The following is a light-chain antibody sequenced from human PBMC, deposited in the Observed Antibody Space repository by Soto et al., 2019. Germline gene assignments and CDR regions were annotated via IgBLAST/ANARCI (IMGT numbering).Light chain of an antibody. CDR3: CSYGVRSTYV. Sequence: QSVLTQPASVSGSPGQSITISCTGTSSDVGGYNYVSWYQQHPGKAPKLMIYEGSKRPTGVSNRFSGSKSANTASLTISGLQPEDEAEYYCCSYGVRSTYVFGGGTKLTVL. J-gene: IGLJ3*02. V-gene: IGLV2-23*01. CDR1: SSDVGGYNY. CDR2: EGS.